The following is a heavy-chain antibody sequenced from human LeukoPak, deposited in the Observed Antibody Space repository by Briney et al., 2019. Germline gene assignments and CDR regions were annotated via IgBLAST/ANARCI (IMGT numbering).Heavy chain of an antibody. Sequence: ASVKVSCKASGYTSTDYYLYWVRHAPGQRPHSMGRINPYTGGTNYAQRFQGRVTMTRGTSIATTYMELTGLTSDDSAIYFCAKDREAGYSYGSVDYWGQETLVTVSS. CDR3: AKDREAGYSYGSVDY. D-gene: IGHD5-18*01. CDR2: INPYTGGT. CDR1: GYTSTDYY. V-gene: IGHV1-2*06. J-gene: IGHJ4*02.